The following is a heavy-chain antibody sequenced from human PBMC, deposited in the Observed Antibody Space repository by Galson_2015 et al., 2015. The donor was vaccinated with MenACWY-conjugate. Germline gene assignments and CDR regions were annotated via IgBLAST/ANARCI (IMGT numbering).Heavy chain of an antibody. CDR2: INAGNGNT. CDR1: GYTFTHYA. V-gene: IGHV1-3*01. Sequence: VKVSCKASGYTFTHYAMHWVRQAPGQRLEWMGWINAGNGNTKYSQKFQGRVTITSDTSASTAYMELSSLRSEDTAVYYCAREIVVAPAASWGDYYYGMDVWGQGTTVTVSS. J-gene: IGHJ6*02. D-gene: IGHD2-2*01. CDR3: AREIVVAPAASWGDYYYGMDV.